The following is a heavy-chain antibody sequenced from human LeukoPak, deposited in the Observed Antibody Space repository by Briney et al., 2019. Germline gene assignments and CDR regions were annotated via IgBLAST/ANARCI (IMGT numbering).Heavy chain of an antibody. V-gene: IGHV3-43*01. CDR1: GFTFDDYT. D-gene: IGHD4-23*01. CDR2: ISWDGGST. Sequence: GGSLRLSCAASGFTFDDYTMHWVRQAPGKGLEWVSLISWDGGSTYYADSVKGRFTISRDNSKNSLYLQMNSLRTEDTALYYCAKDIGGKEDYWGQGTLVTVSS. CDR3: AKDIGGKEDY. J-gene: IGHJ4*02.